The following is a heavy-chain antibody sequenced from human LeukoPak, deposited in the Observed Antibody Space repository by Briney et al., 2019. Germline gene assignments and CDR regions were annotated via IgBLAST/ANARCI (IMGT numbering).Heavy chain of an antibody. Sequence: PGGSLRLSCAASGFTFSNAWMSWVRQAPGKGLEWVGRIKSKTDGWTTDYAAPVKGRFTISRDYSKNTLYLQMNSLKTEDTAVYYCTILFEDVWGKGTTVTVSS. J-gene: IGHJ6*04. D-gene: IGHD2-21*01. CDR2: IKSKTDGWTT. CDR3: TILFEDV. CDR1: GFTFSNAW. V-gene: IGHV3-15*01.